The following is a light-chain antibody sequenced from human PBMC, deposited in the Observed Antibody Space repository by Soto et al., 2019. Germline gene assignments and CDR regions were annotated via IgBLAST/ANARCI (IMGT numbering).Light chain of an antibody. CDR2: GAS. J-gene: IGKJ2*01. V-gene: IGKV3-20*01. Sequence: IVLTQSPGTLSLSPGERATLSCRASQSVTSDYLAWYQQKPGQPARLLIYGASNSATAIADRFSGSGSATDSTLAISRVDPEDLAVYYCQQYGSSPYTFGQGTRL. CDR1: QSVTSDY. CDR3: QQYGSSPYT.